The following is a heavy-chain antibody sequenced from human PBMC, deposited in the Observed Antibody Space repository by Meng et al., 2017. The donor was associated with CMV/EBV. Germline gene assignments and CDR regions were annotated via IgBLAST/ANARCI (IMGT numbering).Heavy chain of an antibody. V-gene: IGHV4-30-4*08. CDR1: GGSISSGDYY. CDR2: IYYSGST. CDR3: ARVGRTSCYDY. J-gene: IGHJ4*02. D-gene: IGHD2-2*01. Sequence: QVQESGPELVKPSPTPALTCTVSGGSISSGDYYWSWIRQPPGKGLEWIGYIYYSGSTYYNPSLKSRVTISVDTSKNQFSLKLSSVTAADTAVYYCARVGRTSCYDYWGQGTLVTVSS.